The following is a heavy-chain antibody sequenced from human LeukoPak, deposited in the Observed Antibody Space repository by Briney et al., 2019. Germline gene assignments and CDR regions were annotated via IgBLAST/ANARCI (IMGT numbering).Heavy chain of an antibody. J-gene: IGHJ6*02. V-gene: IGHV4-30-2*01. CDR2: IYHSGST. Sequence: QPSQTLSLTCTVSGGSISSGGYYWSWIRQPPGKGLEWIGYIYHSGSTYYNPSLKSRVTISVDRSKNQFSLKLSSVTAADTAVYYCARVLGPMTLYGMDVWGQGTTVTVSS. CDR3: ARVLGPMTLYGMDV. CDR1: GGSISSGGYY.